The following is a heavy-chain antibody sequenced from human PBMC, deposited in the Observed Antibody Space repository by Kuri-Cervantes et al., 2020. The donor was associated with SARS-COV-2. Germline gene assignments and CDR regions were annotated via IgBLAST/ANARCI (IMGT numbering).Heavy chain of an antibody. Sequence: GESLKISCAASGFTFSSYGMHWVRQAPGKGLEWVAVIWYDGSNKYYADSVKGRFTISRDNSKNTLYLQMNSPRAEDTAVYYCARDMQILTGHYYLNFDYWGQGTLVTVSS. CDR2: IWYDGSNK. CDR1: GFTFSSYG. J-gene: IGHJ4*02. V-gene: IGHV3-33*01. D-gene: IGHD3-9*01. CDR3: ARDMQILTGHYYLNFDY.